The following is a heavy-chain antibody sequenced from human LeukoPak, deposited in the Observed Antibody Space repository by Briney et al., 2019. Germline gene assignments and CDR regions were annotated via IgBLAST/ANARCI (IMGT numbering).Heavy chain of an antibody. D-gene: IGHD4-17*01. Sequence: ASVKVSCKASGYTFTSYGISWVRQAPGQGLEWLAWISIYTGRTHYAQNFQGRVTMTTDTSTSTAYMELRSLRSADTAVFYCARITHRDGDHLDYWGQGTLVTVSS. V-gene: IGHV1-18*01. CDR1: GYTFTSYG. CDR2: ISIYTGRT. CDR3: ARITHRDGDHLDY. J-gene: IGHJ4*02.